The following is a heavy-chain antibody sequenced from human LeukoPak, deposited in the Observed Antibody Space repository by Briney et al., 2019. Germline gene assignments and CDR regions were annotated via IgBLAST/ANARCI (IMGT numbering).Heavy chain of an antibody. J-gene: IGHJ4*02. D-gene: IGHD3-22*01. CDR3: AKRGVVIRVILVGFHKEAYYFDS. V-gene: IGHV3-23*01. CDR2: ISDSGGRT. CDR1: GLTLSNYG. Sequence: HTGGSLRLSCAVSGLTLSNYGMSWVRQAPGKGLEWVAGISDSGGRTNHADSVKGRFTISRDNPKNTLYLQMNSLRAEDTAVYFCAKRGVVIRVILVGFHKEAYYFDSWGQGALVTVSS.